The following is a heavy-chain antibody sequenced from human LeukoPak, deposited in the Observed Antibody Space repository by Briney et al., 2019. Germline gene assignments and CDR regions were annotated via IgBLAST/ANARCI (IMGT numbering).Heavy chain of an antibody. V-gene: IGHV4-39*01. Sequence: PSETLSLTCTVSGGSISSSSHYWGWIRRPPGKGLEWIGSIYCTGSGSTYYNPSLKSRVTVSVDTSKNQFSLKMSSVTAADTAVYYCASLAGSGKYYYYMDVWGKGTTVTVSS. D-gene: IGHD3-10*01. CDR1: GGSISSSSHY. CDR3: ASLAGSGKYYYYMDV. CDR2: IYCTGSGST. J-gene: IGHJ6*03.